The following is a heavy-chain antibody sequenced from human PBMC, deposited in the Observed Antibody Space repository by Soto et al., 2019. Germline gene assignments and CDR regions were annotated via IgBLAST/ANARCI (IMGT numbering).Heavy chain of an antibody. Sequence: GESLKISCKVSGKTFINHWSAWVRQKPGKGLEWMGIIYPGDSDARYSPSFGGQVTISVDKSITTAYLQWNSLEASDTAMYFCARQGDMAATPADAFDIWGQGTMVTVSS. CDR2: IYPGDSDA. J-gene: IGHJ3*02. V-gene: IGHV5-51*01. CDR3: ARQGDMAATPADAFDI. D-gene: IGHD3-16*01. CDR1: GKTFINHW.